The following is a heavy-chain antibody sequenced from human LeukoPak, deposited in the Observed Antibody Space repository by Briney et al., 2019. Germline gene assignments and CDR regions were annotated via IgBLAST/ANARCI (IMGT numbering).Heavy chain of an antibody. D-gene: IGHD3-10*01. V-gene: IGHV4-39*01. Sequence: PSETLSLTCSVSGGSISSSTYYWGWIRQPPGKGLEWIGNIYNSGSTYYNPSLKSRVTISVDTSKNQFSLKLSSVTAADTAVYYCARLLASISMVRGVIEIYYYYGMDVWGQGTTVTVSS. CDR3: ARLLASISMVRGVIEIYYYYGMDV. CDR2: IYNSGST. CDR1: GGSISSSTYY. J-gene: IGHJ6*02.